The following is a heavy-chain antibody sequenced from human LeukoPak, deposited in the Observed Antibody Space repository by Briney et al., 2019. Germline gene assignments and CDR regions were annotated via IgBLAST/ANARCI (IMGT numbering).Heavy chain of an antibody. CDR3: ARDRGYCSSTSCYWGMDV. J-gene: IGHJ6*02. V-gene: IGHV1-46*01. D-gene: IGHD2-2*01. CDR1: GGTFSSYA. CDR2: INPNGGNT. Sequence: GASVKVSCKASGGTFSSYAISWVRQAPGQGLEWMGRINPNGGNTNYAQKFQGRVTVTRDTSTSTVYMELSSLRSEDTAVYYCARDRGYCSSTSCYWGMDVWGQGTTVTVSS.